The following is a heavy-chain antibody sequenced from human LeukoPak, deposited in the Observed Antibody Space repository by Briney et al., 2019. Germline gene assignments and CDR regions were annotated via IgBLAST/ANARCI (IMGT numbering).Heavy chain of an antibody. Sequence: PSETLSLTCTVSGGSMSGYYWSWIRQPPGKGLEWIGYIFSSGSSNFNPSLKSRVTISVDTSRNQLSLRLSSVTAADTAVYSCARRSKLGYYFDSWGQGILVTVSS. J-gene: IGHJ4*02. CDR1: GGSMSGYY. D-gene: IGHD3-16*01. CDR3: ARRSKLGYYFDS. V-gene: IGHV4-59*08. CDR2: IFSSGSS.